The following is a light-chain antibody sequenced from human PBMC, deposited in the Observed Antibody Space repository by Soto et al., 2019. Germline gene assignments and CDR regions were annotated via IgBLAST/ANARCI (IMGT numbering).Light chain of an antibody. CDR2: GAS. CDR3: QQYNNWPTIT. J-gene: IGKJ5*01. Sequence: EIVMTQSPATLSVSPGERATLSCRASQSVGSSLAWYRQKPGQTPRLLIYGASNRATGIPDRFSGSGSGTDFTLTISSLQSEDFAVYYCQQYNNWPTITFGQGTRLEIK. CDR1: QSVGSS. V-gene: IGKV3D-15*01.